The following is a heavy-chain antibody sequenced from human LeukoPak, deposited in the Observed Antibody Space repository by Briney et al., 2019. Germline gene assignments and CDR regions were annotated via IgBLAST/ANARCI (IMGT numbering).Heavy chain of an antibody. CDR1: GFTFSSYA. V-gene: IGHV3-23*01. J-gene: IGHJ4*02. Sequence: GGSLRLSCAASGFTFSSYAMSWVRQAPGKGLEWVSAISGSGGSTYYADSVKGRFTISRDNSKNTLYLQMNSLRAEDTAVYYCASPYNYYDSSGYFDYWGQGTLVTVSS. CDR2: ISGSGGST. CDR3: ASPYNYYDSSGYFDY. D-gene: IGHD3-22*01.